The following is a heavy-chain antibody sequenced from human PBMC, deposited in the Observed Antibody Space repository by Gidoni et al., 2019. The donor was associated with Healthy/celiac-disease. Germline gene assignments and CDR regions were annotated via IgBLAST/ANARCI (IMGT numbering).Heavy chain of an antibody. D-gene: IGHD3-3*01. Sequence: EVQLLESGGGLVQPGGSLSLYCASSGFTFSSYAMSWVRQAPGKGLEWVSAISVSGGSTFYADSVKGRFTISRDNSKNTLYLQRNSLRAEDTAVYYCAKDITIFGVVTRGFDPWGQGTLVTVSS. CDR3: AKDITIFGVVTRGFDP. J-gene: IGHJ5*02. CDR1: GFTFSSYA. CDR2: ISVSGGST. V-gene: IGHV3-23*01.